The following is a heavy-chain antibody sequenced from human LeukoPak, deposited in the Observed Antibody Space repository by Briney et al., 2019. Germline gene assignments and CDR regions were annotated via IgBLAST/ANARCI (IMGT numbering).Heavy chain of an antibody. CDR3: VRDRYGDYATFDF. Sequence: GGSLRLSCAVSGFTFSSYSMNWVRQAPGKGLEWLSYISSSSTTIYYAASVKGRFTISRDKAKNSLYLQMNTLRAEDTAVYYCVRDRYGDYATFDFWGQGTLVAVSS. CDR1: GFTFSSYS. CDR2: ISSSSTTI. J-gene: IGHJ4*02. V-gene: IGHV3-48*01. D-gene: IGHD4-17*01.